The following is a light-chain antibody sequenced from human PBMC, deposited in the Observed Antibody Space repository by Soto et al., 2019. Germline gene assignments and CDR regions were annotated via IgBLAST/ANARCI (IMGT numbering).Light chain of an antibody. J-gene: IGKJ4*01. CDR2: GAS. CDR1: QSVSSSN. V-gene: IGKV3-20*01. Sequence: ETVLTQSPGTLSLSPGQRATLSCRASQSVSSSNLAWYQQKPGQAPRLLIYGASSRATGIPDRFGGSGSGTDFTLTISGLEPEDFAVYFCQQYVGSGPVTFGGGTKVEVK. CDR3: QQYVGSGPVT.